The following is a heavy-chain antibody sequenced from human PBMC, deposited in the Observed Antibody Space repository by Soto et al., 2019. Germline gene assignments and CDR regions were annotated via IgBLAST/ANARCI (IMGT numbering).Heavy chain of an antibody. CDR1: GGSFSGYA. Sequence: SVKVSCEASGGSFSGYAISWVRQAPGQGLEWMGGIIPIFGTANYAQKFQGRVTITADESTSTAYMELSSLRSEDTAVYYCARSGTQPPEYFDYWGQGTLVTVS. V-gene: IGHV1-69*13. CDR3: ARSGTQPPEYFDY. CDR2: IIPIFGTA. D-gene: IGHD1-1*01. J-gene: IGHJ4*02.